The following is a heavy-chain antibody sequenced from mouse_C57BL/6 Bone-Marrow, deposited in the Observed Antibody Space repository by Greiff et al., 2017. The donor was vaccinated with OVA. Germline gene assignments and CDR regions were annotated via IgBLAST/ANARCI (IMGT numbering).Heavy chain of an antibody. V-gene: IGHV10-1*01. J-gene: IGHJ2*01. CDR1: GFSFNTYA. CDR2: IRSKSNNYAT. CDR3: VRYGNSFDY. D-gene: IGHD2-10*02. Sequence: EVKLMESGGGLVQPKGSLKLSCAASGFSFNTYAMNWVRQAPGKGLEWVARIRSKSNNYATYYADSVKDRFTISRDDSESMLYLQMNNLKTEDTAMYYCVRYGNSFDYCGQGTTLTVSS.